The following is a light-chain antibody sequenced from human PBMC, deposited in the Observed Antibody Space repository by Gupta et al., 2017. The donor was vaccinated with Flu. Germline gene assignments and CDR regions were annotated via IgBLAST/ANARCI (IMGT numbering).Light chain of an antibody. CDR1: SSNIGAGYD. Sequence: VTTSCSGSSSNIGAGYDVHWYQQVPGKAPKLLIYGSTDRPSGTPDRFSGSKSGTSASLAITGLQAEDEADYYCQSYDSRLSGQVFGEGTKLTVL. J-gene: IGLJ2*01. V-gene: IGLV1-40*01. CDR2: GST. CDR3: QSYDSRLSGQV.